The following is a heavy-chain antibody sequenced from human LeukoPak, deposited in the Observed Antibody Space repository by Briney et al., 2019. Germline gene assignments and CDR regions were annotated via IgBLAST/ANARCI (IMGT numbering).Heavy chain of an antibody. Sequence: ASVKVSCKASGGTFSSYAISWVRQAPGQGLEWMGRIIPILGIANYAQKFQGRVTITADKSTSTAYMELNSLRSEDTAVYYCARIGSQLLFELGWFDPWGQGTLVTVSS. CDR2: IIPILGIA. CDR3: ARIGSQLLFELGWFDP. J-gene: IGHJ5*02. V-gene: IGHV1-69*04. D-gene: IGHD2-2*01. CDR1: GGTFSSYA.